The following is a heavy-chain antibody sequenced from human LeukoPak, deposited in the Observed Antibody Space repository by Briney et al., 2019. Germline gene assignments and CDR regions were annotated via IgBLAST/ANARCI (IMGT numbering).Heavy chain of an antibody. CDR1: GFTFSSYA. CDR2: ITGSGGST. D-gene: IGHD5-18*01. J-gene: IGHJ4*02. Sequence: GGSLRLSCAASGFTFSSYAMSWVRQAPGKGLEWVSAITGSGGSTYYADSVKGRFTISRDNSGNTLYLQMNSLRAEDTAFYYCAKGSAHGYTYGYFPDWGQGTLVTVSS. V-gene: IGHV3-23*01. CDR3: AKGSAHGYTYGYFPD.